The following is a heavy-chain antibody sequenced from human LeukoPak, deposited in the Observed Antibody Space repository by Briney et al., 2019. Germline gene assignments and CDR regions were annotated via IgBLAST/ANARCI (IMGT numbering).Heavy chain of an antibody. CDR3: AKDVGITMIVVVTYYFDY. V-gene: IGHV3-23*01. Sequence: GGSLRLSCAASGFTFSSYAMSWVRQAPGKGLEWVSAISGSGGSTYYADSVKGRFTISRDNSKNTLYLQMTSLRAEDTAVYYCAKDVGITMIVVVTYYFDYWGQGTLVTVSS. CDR2: ISGSGGST. J-gene: IGHJ4*02. CDR1: GFTFSSYA. D-gene: IGHD3-22*01.